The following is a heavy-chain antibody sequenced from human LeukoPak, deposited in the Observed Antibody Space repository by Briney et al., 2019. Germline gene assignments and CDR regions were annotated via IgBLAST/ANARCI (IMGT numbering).Heavy chain of an antibody. CDR3: ARVQQLALDY. J-gene: IGHJ4*02. Sequence: SVKVSCKASGYTFTSYDISWVRQAPGQGLEWMGRIIPILGIANYAQKFQGRVTITTDESMSTAYMELSSLRSEDTAVYYCARVQQLALDYWGQGTLVTVSS. CDR1: GYTFTSYD. V-gene: IGHV1-69*04. D-gene: IGHD6-13*01. CDR2: IIPILGIA.